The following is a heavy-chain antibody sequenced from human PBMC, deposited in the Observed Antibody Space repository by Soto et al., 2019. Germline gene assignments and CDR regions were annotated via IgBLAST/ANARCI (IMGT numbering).Heavy chain of an antibody. V-gene: IGHV6-1*01. Sequence: PSQTLSLTCAISGDSVSSNSAAWNWIRQSPSRGLEWLGRTYYRSKWYNDYAVSVKSRITINPDTSKNQISPQLNSVTPEDTAVYYCARDLTMVRGVPVAFDIWGQGTMVTVSS. CDR3: ARDLTMVRGVPVAFDI. D-gene: IGHD3-10*01. CDR2: TYYRSKWYN. J-gene: IGHJ3*02. CDR1: GDSVSSNSAA.